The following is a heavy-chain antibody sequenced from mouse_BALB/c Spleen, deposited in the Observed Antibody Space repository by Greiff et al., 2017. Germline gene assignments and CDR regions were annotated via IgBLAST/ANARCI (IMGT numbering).Heavy chain of an antibody. J-gene: IGHJ2*01. CDR2: INPYNGAT. Sequence: VQLQQSGPELVKPGASVKISCKASGYSFTGYYMHWVKQSHVKSLEWIGRINPYNGATSYNQNFKDKASLTVDKSSSTAYMELHSLTSEDSAVYYCARYGGYYLPFDYWGQGTTLTVSS. CDR1: GYSFTGYY. D-gene: IGHD2-3*01. V-gene: IGHV1-31*01. CDR3: ARYGGYYLPFDY.